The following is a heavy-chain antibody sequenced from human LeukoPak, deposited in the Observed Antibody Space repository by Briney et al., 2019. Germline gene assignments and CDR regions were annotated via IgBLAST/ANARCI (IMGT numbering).Heavy chain of an antibody. J-gene: IGHJ2*01. CDR1: GFAFSCYG. D-gene: IGHD2-21*02. V-gene: IGHV3-23*01. CDR3: ASSLICHGDCYPNWYFDL. CDR2: IGGTGFGT. Sequence: GGSLRLSCAAAGFAFSCYGLSWIRQAPGKGLEWVSGIGGTGFGTYYADSVKGRFTISRDNSKNTLYLQMNSLRAEDTAVYYGASSLICHGDCYPNWYFDLWGRGTLVTVSS.